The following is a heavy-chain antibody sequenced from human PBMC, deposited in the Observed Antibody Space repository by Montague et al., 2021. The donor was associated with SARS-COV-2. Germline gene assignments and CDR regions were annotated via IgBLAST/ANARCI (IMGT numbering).Heavy chain of an antibody. J-gene: IGHJ3*02. CDR2: IYYSGST. CDR1: GGSISSGGYY. Sequence: TLSLTCTVSGGSISSGGYYWSWIRQHPGKGLEWIGYIYYSGSTYYNPSLKSRVTTSVDTSKNQFFLKLSSVTAADTAVYYCARARITMIVVVNAFDIWGQGTMVTVSS. CDR3: ARARITMIVVVNAFDI. V-gene: IGHV4-31*03. D-gene: IGHD3-22*01.